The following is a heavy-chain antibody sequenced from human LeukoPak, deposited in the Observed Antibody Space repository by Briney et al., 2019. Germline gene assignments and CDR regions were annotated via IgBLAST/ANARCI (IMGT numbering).Heavy chain of an antibody. CDR1: GYSFTSYW. J-gene: IGHJ4*02. V-gene: IGHV5-51*01. Sequence: GESLQISCKGSGYSFTSYWIGWVRQLPGKGLEWMGIIYPGDSDTRYSPSFQGQVTISADKSISTAYLQWSSLKASDTAMYYCARKTYYYDSSELYFDYWGQGTLVTVSS. D-gene: IGHD3-22*01. CDR2: IYPGDSDT. CDR3: ARKTYYYDSSELYFDY.